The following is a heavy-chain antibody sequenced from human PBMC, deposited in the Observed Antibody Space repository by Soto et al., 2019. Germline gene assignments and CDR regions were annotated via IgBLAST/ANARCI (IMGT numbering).Heavy chain of an antibody. V-gene: IGHV3-48*01. CDR2: ISSSTSTT. Sequence: GGSLRLSCAASGFTFSSYSMNWVRQAPGKGLEWVSSISSSTSTTSYADSVRGRFTISRDNSQKTLDLQMNSLRAEDTAIYYCARQGDDFWSGSVNYFDPWGQGTLVTVSS. CDR1: GFTFSSYS. D-gene: IGHD3-3*01. CDR3: ARQGDDFWSGSVNYFDP. J-gene: IGHJ5*02.